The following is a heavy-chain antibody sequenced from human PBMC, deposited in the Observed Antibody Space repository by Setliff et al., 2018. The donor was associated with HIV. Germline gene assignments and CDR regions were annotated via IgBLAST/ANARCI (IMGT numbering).Heavy chain of an antibody. CDR3: ARGGPPRVATLYWFDP. CDR1: GYTFTTYA. D-gene: IGHD2-15*01. CDR2: INMYTANP. V-gene: IGHV1-18*01. Sequence: ASVKVSCKASGYTFTTYAINWVRQAPGQGLEWMGWINMYTANPSYGQKFQGSVTMTTDTSTSTVYMELRSLTSDDTALYYCARGGPPRVATLYWFDPWGQGTLVTVSS. J-gene: IGHJ5*02.